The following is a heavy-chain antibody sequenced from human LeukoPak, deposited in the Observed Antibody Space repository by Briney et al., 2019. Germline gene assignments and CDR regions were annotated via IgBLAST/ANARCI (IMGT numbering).Heavy chain of an antibody. J-gene: IGHJ4*02. Sequence: GGSLRLSCAASGFTFSSYSMNWVRQAPGKGLEWVSAISGSGGSTYYADSVKGRFTISRDNSKNTLYLQMNSLRAEDTAVYYCAKRYSYGYGPNYYFDYWGQGTLVTVSS. CDR1: GFTFSSYS. CDR2: ISGSGGST. D-gene: IGHD5-18*01. CDR3: AKRYSYGYGPNYYFDY. V-gene: IGHV3-23*01.